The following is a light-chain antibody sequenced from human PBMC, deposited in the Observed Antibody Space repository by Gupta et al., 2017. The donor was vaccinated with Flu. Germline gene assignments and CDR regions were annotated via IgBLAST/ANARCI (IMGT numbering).Light chain of an antibody. V-gene: IGKV1-39*01. Sequence: DIQMTQSPSSLSASVGDRVTVTCRASQSIASYVNWYQQKVGEAPKLLIYVASNLQSGVPSRFSGSGSGTDFTLTISSLQPEDFATYYCQQSDSTPHTFGQGTKVEIK. CDR1: QSIASY. J-gene: IGKJ1*01. CDR2: VAS. CDR3: QQSDSTPHT.